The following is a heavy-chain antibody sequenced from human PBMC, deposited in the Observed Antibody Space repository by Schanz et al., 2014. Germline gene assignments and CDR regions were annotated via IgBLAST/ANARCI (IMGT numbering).Heavy chain of an antibody. Sequence: EADLVESGGGLIQRGESLRLSCSASGFSFSSYSMNWVRQAPGKGLEWLSYIDGKSTTVYYADSVKGRFTISRDNSENTLYLQMNSLSADDTAVFYCAKGMGYCSGGTCYDYYYYGLDVGGQGTTVTVSS. D-gene: IGHD2-15*01. CDR1: GFSFSSYS. V-gene: IGHV3-48*01. CDR2: IDGKSTTV. J-gene: IGHJ6*02. CDR3: AKGMGYCSGGTCYDYYYYGLDV.